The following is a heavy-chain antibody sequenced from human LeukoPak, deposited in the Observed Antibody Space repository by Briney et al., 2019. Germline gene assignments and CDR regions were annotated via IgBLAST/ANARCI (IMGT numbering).Heavy chain of an antibody. Sequence: ASVKASCKASGYTFTSYYMHWVRQAPGQGLEWMGIINPSGGSTSYAQKFQGRVTMTRDTSTSTVYMELSSLGSEDTAVYYCARAGRITIFGVVTRDAFDIWGQGTMVTVSS. V-gene: IGHV1-46*03. CDR2: INPSGGST. CDR1: GYTFTSYY. CDR3: ARAGRITIFGVVTRDAFDI. D-gene: IGHD3-3*01. J-gene: IGHJ3*02.